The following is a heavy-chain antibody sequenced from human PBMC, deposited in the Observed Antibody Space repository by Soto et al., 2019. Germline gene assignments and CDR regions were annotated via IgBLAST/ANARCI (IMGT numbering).Heavy chain of an antibody. CDR2: MSSTGGTT. D-gene: IGHD4-4*01. CDR1: GFTVSNFG. CDR3: ARWAVGTTVTIQGGSPRFDP. V-gene: IGHV3-23*01. J-gene: IGHJ5*02. Sequence: GGSLRLSCASSGFTVSNFGLSWVRQAPGRGLEYVSSMSSTGGTTLYADSVKVRFTSSRDNSQNSLYLQMNSLRAEDTAVYYCARWAVGTTVTIQGGSPRFDPWGQGTLVTVSS.